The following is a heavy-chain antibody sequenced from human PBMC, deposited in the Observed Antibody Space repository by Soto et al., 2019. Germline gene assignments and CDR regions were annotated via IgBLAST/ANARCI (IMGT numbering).Heavy chain of an antibody. CDR2: IYYRGTI. J-gene: IGHJ4*02. V-gene: IGHV4-39*01. D-gene: IGHD6-19*01. CDR3: ACGGWYE. Sequence: QLQLQESGPGLVKPSETLSLICTVSGASISSSTYYWGWIRQPPGKGLEWIGHIYYRGTIYYNPSFKSRLSISVGTSKNQFSLKLSSVTAADTAVYYCACGGWYEGGQGTLVTVSS. CDR1: GASISSSTYY.